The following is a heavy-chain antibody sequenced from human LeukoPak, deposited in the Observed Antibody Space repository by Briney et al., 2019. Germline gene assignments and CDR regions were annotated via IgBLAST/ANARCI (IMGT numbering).Heavy chain of an antibody. V-gene: IGHV4-39*07. D-gene: IGHD3-16*01. CDR2: IYYSGST. CDR3: ASHLLGWFDP. CDR1: GGSISSSSYY. Sequence: PSETLSLTCTVSGGSISSSSYYWGWPRQPPGKGLEWIGSIYYSGSTYYNPSLKSRVTISVDTSKNQFSLKLSSVTAADTAVYYCASHLLGWFDPWGQGTLVTVSS. J-gene: IGHJ5*02.